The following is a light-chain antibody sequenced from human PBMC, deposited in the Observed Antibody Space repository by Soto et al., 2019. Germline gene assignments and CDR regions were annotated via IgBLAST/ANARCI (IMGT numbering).Light chain of an antibody. V-gene: IGLV1-40*01. CDR1: SSNIGAGYE. J-gene: IGLJ1*01. CDR2: GNT. CDR3: QSYDSSLSVLYV. Sequence: QSVLTQPPSVSGAPGQRVTIPCTGSSSNIGAGYEVHWFQQLPGTAPKPLIYGNTNRPSGVPDRFSGSKSDTSASLAITGLQPEDEADYYCQSYDSSLSVLYVFGTGTKVTVL.